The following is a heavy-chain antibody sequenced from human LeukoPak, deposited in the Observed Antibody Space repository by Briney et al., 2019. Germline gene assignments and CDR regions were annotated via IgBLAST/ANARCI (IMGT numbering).Heavy chain of an antibody. CDR1: GYTFTSYD. CDR2: MNPNSGNT. J-gene: IGHJ6*02. V-gene: IGHV1-8*01. Sequence: ASVKVSCKASGYTFTSYDINWVRQATGQGLEWMGWMNPNSGNTGYAQKFQGRVTMTRNTSISTAYMELCSLRSEDTAVYYCARVRRVYYYYGMDVWGQGTTVTVSS. CDR3: ARVRRVYYYYGMDV.